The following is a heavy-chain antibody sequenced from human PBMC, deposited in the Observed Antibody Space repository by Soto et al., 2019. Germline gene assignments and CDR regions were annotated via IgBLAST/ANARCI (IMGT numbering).Heavy chain of an antibody. CDR2: ISYSGST. CDR1: GDSINKYF. V-gene: IGHV4-59*01. Sequence: SETLSLTCTISGDSINKYFWNWIRQSPGKGLEWIGYISYSGSTSYNPSLQSRVTISSDTSKDQFSLELSSVTAADTAVYYCARARQRDTGRGLDVWGQGTTVTVSS. J-gene: IGHJ6*02. D-gene: IGHD5-18*01. CDR3: ARARQRDTGRGLDV.